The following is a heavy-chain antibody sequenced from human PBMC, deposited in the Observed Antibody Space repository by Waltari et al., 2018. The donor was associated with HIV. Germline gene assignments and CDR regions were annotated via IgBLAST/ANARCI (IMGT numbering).Heavy chain of an antibody. CDR3: ARGQYYSMDV. Sequence: EVQLVESGGGFVQPGGSLRLSCSASGFTFSSYWLPWGRQAPGKGRVWVSGINRDGSTIRYADSVKGRFTISRDNAKNTLYLQMNSLRAEDTALYYCARGQYYSMDVWGQGTTVTVSS. V-gene: IGHV3-74*01. J-gene: IGHJ6*02. D-gene: IGHD3-10*01. CDR1: GFTFSSYW. CDR2: INRDGSTI.